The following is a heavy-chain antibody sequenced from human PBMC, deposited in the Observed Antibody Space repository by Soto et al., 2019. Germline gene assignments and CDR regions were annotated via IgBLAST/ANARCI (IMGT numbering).Heavy chain of an antibody. V-gene: IGHV4-34*01. CDR2: INHSGST. CDR1: GGSFSGYY. Sequence: SETLSLTCAVYGGSFSGYYWSWIRQPPGKGLEWIGEINHSGSTNYNPSLKSRVTISVDTSKNQFSLKLSSVTAADTAVYYCARRPTFSRGMSSCYYYNFYFYYGMDVWGQGSTVTFSS. CDR3: ARRPTFSRGMSSCYYYNFYFYYGMDV. D-gene: IGHD3-22*01. J-gene: IGHJ6*02.